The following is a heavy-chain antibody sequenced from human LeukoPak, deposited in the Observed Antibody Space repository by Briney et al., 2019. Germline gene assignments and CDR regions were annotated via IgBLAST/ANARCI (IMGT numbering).Heavy chain of an antibody. J-gene: IGHJ4*02. CDR3: ARSRIAAAGTRGFDY. CDR2: IYYSGST. Sequence: SETLSLTCTVSGGSISTYYWSWIRQPPGKGLEWIGYIYYSGSTNYNPSLKSRVTISVDPSKNQFSLKLSSVTAADTAVYYCARSRIAAAGTRGFDYWGQGTLVTVSS. V-gene: IGHV4-59*12. CDR1: GGSISTYY. D-gene: IGHD6-13*01.